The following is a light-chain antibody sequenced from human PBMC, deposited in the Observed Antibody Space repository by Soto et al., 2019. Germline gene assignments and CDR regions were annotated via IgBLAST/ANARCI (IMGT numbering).Light chain of an antibody. CDR2: DAS. Sequence: ERVMTQSPATLSASPGERATLSCRASQSVSINVAWYQQKPGQAPRLVIFDASTRATGIPARFSGSGSGTEFTLTINSLQSEDFGVYYCHQYDNWPQTFGQGTKVEIK. V-gene: IGKV3-15*01. J-gene: IGKJ1*01. CDR3: HQYDNWPQT. CDR1: QSVSIN.